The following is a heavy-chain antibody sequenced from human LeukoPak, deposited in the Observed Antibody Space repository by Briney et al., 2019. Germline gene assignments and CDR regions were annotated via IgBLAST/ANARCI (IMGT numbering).Heavy chain of an antibody. D-gene: IGHD3-3*01. Sequence: TSETLSLTCAVYGGSFSGYYWSWIRQPPGKGLEWIGEINHSGSTNYNPSLKGRVTISVDTSKNQFSLKLSSVTAADTAVYYCARGRPTIFGVVIFHNWFDPWGQGTLVTVSS. V-gene: IGHV4-34*01. CDR2: INHSGST. CDR1: GGSFSGYY. CDR3: ARGRPTIFGVVIFHNWFDP. J-gene: IGHJ5*02.